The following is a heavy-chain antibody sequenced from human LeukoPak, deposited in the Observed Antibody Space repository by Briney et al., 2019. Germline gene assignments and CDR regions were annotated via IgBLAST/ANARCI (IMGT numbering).Heavy chain of an antibody. CDR2: IDTTTGNP. CDR3: VRGTPTPGMDY. Sequence: GASVKVSCKASGYPFSAHFLNWVRQAPGQGLEWMGNIDTTTGNPRYAQDFTGRFVFSLDTSVSTAYLQITSLKADDTAAYYCVRGTPTPGMDYWGQGTQVTDSS. V-gene: IGHV7-4-1*02. CDR1: GYPFSAHF. D-gene: IGHD3-10*01. J-gene: IGHJ4*02.